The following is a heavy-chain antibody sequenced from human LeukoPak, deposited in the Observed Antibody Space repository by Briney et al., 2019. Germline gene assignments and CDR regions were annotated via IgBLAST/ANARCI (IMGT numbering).Heavy chain of an antibody. V-gene: IGHV3-23*01. CDR3: ARDFKVRGVNWFDP. J-gene: IGHJ5*02. Sequence: GGSLRLSCAASGFIFRKYAMSWVRQAPGKGLEWVSAINDNGDRTYYAESVKGRFTISRDNAKNSLYLQMNSLRAEDTAVYYCARDFKVRGVNWFDPWGQGTLVTVSS. CDR1: GFIFRKYA. CDR2: INDNGDRT. D-gene: IGHD3-10*01.